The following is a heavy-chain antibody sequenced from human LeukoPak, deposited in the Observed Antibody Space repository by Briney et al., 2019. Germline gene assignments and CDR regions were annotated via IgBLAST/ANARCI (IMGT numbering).Heavy chain of an antibody. J-gene: IGHJ4*02. V-gene: IGHV4-59*01. CDR3: ARESSGIDY. Sequence: SETLSLTCTVSGGSIGSYYWSWIRQPPGKGLEWIGYIYYSGSTNYNPSLKSRVTISVDTSKNQFSLKLSSVTAADTAVYYCARESSGIDYWGQGTLVTVSS. D-gene: IGHD6-19*01. CDR2: IYYSGST. CDR1: GGSIGSYY.